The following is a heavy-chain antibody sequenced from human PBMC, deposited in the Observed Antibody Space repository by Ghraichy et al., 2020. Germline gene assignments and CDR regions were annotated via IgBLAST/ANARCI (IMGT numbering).Heavy chain of an antibody. D-gene: IGHD3-22*01. V-gene: IGHV3-23*01. Sequence: GESLNISCAASGFTFSGYAMNWVRQAPGKGLEWVSVISASGDNTYYADSVKGRFTISRDHFKNMLYLQMNSLRAEDTAVYYCAKGYYDSTDAYDIWGQGTMVTVSS. CDR2: ISASGDNT. CDR3: AKGYYDSTDAYDI. J-gene: IGHJ3*02. CDR1: GFTFSGYA.